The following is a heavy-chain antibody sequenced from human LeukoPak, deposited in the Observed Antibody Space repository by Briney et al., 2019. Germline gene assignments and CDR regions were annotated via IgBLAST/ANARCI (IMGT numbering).Heavy chain of an antibody. D-gene: IGHD6-19*01. CDR3: ARDSHSSGWTYFDS. CDR1: GGSINSGSYY. J-gene: IGHJ4*02. Sequence: SETLSLTCTVSGGSINSGSYYWSWIRQPAGKGLEWIGRIYTSGSTNYSPSLKSRVSISLDTSKNQFSLNLSSVTAADTAVYYCARDSHSSGWTYFDSWGQGTLVTVSS. CDR2: IYTSGST. V-gene: IGHV4-61*02.